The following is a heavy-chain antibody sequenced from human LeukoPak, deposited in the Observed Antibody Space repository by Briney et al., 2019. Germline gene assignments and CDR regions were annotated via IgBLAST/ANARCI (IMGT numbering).Heavy chain of an antibody. J-gene: IGHJ4*02. CDR3: ARGHSGWYDY. Sequence: GGSLRLSCAASGFTFSSYAMHWVRQAPGKELEWVAVISYDGSNKYYADSVKGRFTISRDNSKNTLYLQMNSLRAEDTAVYYCARGHSGWYDYWGQGTLVTVSS. CDR1: GFTFSSYA. CDR2: ISYDGSNK. D-gene: IGHD6-19*01. V-gene: IGHV3-30*04.